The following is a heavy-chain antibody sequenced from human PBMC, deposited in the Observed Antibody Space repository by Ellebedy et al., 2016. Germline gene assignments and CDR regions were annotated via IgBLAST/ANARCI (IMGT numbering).Heavy chain of an antibody. J-gene: IGHJ6*02. V-gene: IGHV1-18*01. CDR3: ARVIVFPRIYGSGYGMDV. D-gene: IGHD3-10*01. CDR2: ISAYNGNT. CDR1: GYTFTSYG. Sequence: ASVKVSXXASGYTFTSYGISWVRQAPGQGLERMGWISAYNGNTNYAQKLQGRVTMTTDTSTSTAYMELRSLRSDDTAVYYCARVIVFPRIYGSGYGMDVWGQGTTVTVSS.